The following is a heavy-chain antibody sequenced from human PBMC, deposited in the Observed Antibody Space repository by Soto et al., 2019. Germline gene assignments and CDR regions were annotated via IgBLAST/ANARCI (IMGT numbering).Heavy chain of an antibody. D-gene: IGHD1-26*01. CDR1: GFTFSTYA. V-gene: IGHV3-23*01. CDR2: IRGSAYST. J-gene: IGHJ4*02. CDR3: VKDDGRNIPVSFEH. Sequence: QPGGSLRLSCAASGFTFSTYAMNWVRQAPGKGLEWVSAIRGSAYSTYYADSVKGRFSISRDNSKNTLYLEMNSLRVEDTAIYYCVKDDGRNIPVSFEHWGQGALVTVSS.